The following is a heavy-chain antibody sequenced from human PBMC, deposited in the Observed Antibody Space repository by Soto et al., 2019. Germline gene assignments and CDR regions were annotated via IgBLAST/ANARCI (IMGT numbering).Heavy chain of an antibody. V-gene: IGHV3-33*01. D-gene: IGHD5-12*01. Sequence: GGSLRLSCEVSGFSLSGYGMHWVRQAPGKGLEWVAVIWYHGTTKNYADSVKGRFTISRDTSKNTVYLQMDSLKVEDTAVYYCARDVDRTSHLNWFDPWGQGVMVAVSS. J-gene: IGHJ5*02. CDR1: GFSLSGYG. CDR3: ARDVDRTSHLNWFDP. CDR2: IWYHGTTK.